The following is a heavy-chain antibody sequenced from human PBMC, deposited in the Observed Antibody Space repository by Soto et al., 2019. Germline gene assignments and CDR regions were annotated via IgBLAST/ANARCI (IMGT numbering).Heavy chain of an antibody. Sequence: PGGSLRLSCAASGFTFSNAWMNWVRQAPGKGLEWVGRIKSKTDGGTTDYAAPVKGRFTISRDDSKNTLYLQMNSLKTEDTAVYYCTTDFNQWHFYYYYGMDVWGQGTKVTVSS. J-gene: IGHJ6*02. CDR2: IKSKTDGGTT. V-gene: IGHV3-15*07. CDR1: GFTFSNAW. CDR3: TTDFNQWHFYYYYGMDV. D-gene: IGHD6-19*01.